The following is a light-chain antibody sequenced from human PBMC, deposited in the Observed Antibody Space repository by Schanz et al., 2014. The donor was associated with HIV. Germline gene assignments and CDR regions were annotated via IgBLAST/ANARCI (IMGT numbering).Light chain of an antibody. CDR3: QQYGSSFT. CDR2: GAS. J-gene: IGKJ3*01. Sequence: EIVLTQSPGTLSLSPGERATLSCRASQTVTSDFLAWYQQTPGQAPRLLIYGASSRATGIPDRFSGSGSGTDFTLTISRLEPEDFAVYYCQQYGSSFTFGPGTKVDIK. V-gene: IGKV3-20*01. CDR1: QTVTSDF.